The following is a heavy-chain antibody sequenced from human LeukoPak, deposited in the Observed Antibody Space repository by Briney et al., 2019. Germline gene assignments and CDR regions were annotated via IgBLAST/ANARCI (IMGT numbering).Heavy chain of an antibody. J-gene: IGHJ4*02. CDR1: GFTFSSNW. CDR3: VRDLGGRSGH. Sequence: GGSLRLSCAASGFTFSSNWMHWVRQAPGKGLVWVSRINEDGSTTNCADSVKGRSTIFRDNAKNTLYLQMNSLRAEDTAVYYCVRDLGGRSGHWGQGTLVTVSS. CDR2: INEDGSTT. V-gene: IGHV3-74*01. D-gene: IGHD1-26*01.